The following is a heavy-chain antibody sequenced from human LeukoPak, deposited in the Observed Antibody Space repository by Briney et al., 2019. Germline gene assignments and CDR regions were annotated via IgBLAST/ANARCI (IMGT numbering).Heavy chain of an antibody. Sequence: GGSLRLSCVASGFTFRNHWMHWVRQAPGKGLVWVARINSDGSDTSHADSVEGRFTISRDNAKDTLYLQMNSLRVEDTAVYYCARNNWGIDYWGQGTLVAVSS. CDR2: INSDGSDT. CDR1: GFTFRNHW. CDR3: ARNNWGIDY. V-gene: IGHV3-74*01. J-gene: IGHJ4*02. D-gene: IGHD7-27*01.